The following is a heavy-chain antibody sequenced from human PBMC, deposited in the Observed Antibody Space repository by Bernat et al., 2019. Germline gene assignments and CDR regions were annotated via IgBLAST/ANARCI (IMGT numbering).Heavy chain of an antibody. D-gene: IGHD6-19*01. CDR1: GYTFTSYG. J-gene: IGHJ4*02. V-gene: IGHV1-18*01. Sequence: QVQLVQSGAEVKKPGASVKVSCKASGYTFTSYGISWVRQAPGQGLEWMGWISAYNGNTNSAQKLQGRVTMTTDTSTSTAYMELRSLRSDDTAVYYCAGDLTGYSGGSWDYYDYWGQGTLVTVSS. CDR2: ISAYNGNT. CDR3: AGDLTGYSGGSWDYYDY.